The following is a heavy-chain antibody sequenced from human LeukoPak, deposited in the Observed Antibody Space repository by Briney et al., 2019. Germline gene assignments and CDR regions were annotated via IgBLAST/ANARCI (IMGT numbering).Heavy chain of an antibody. V-gene: IGHV4-34*01. CDR1: GGSFSGYY. J-gene: IGHJ4*02. CDR2: INHSGST. D-gene: IGHD3-3*01. CDR3: ARSGYDFWSGYSPYYFDY. Sequence: SETLSLTCAVYGGSFSGYYWSWIRQPPGKGLEWIGEINHSGSTNYNPSLKSRVTISVDTSKNQFSLKLSSVTAADTAVYYCARSGYDFWSGYSPYYFDYWGQGTLVTVSS.